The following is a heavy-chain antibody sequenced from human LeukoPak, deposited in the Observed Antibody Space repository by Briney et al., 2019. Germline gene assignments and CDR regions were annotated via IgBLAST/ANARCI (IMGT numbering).Heavy chain of an antibody. Sequence: GGSLRLSCAASGFTFCTYCMSWVRQAPGKGLEWVSSISHSGGSTHYADSVKGRFTISRDNSKNTLYLQMNTLRAEDTAVYYCAKDVSWNWFDPWGQGTLVTVSS. V-gene: IGHV3-23*01. CDR2: ISHSGGST. J-gene: IGHJ5*02. CDR3: AKDVSWNWFDP. CDR1: GFTFCTYC.